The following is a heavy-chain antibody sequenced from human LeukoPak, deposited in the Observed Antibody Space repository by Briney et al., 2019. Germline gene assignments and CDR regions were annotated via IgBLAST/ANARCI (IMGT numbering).Heavy chain of an antibody. J-gene: IGHJ4*02. D-gene: IGHD3-10*01. CDR2: IYSGGST. Sequence: PGGSLRLSCAASGFTVSSNYMSWVRQAPGKGLEWVSVIYSGGSTYYADSVKGRFTISRDNSKNTLYLQMNSLRAEDTAVYYCAKGTGAMWFGEVPFDYWGQGTLVTVSS. CDR3: AKGTGAMWFGEVPFDY. CDR1: GFTVSSNY. V-gene: IGHV3-66*01.